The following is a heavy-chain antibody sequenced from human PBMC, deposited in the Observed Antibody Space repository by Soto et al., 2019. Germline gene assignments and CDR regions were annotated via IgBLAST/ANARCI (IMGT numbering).Heavy chain of an antibody. CDR1: GGSISSGGYS. D-gene: IGHD3-22*01. V-gene: IGHV4-30-2*01. J-gene: IGHJ4*02. CDR2: IYHSGST. Sequence: SETLSLTCAVSGGSISSGGYSWSWIRQPPGKGLEWIGYIYHSGSTYYNPSLKSRVTISVDWSKNQFSLKLSSVTAADTAVYYCARDRNNYDSSGYYLDYWGQGTLVTVSS. CDR3: ARDRNNYDSSGYYLDY.